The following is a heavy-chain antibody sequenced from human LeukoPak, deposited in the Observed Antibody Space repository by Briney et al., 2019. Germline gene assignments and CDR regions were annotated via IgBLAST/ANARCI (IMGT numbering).Heavy chain of an antibody. D-gene: IGHD2-15*01. CDR3: SIGPQRYCSGGYCYGDY. Sequence: TGGSLRLSCAPSGFTFSNYAMSWVRQAPGKGLEWVSAISETGGTIHYADSVKGRFTISRDNSKNTLYLQMNSLRAEDTAVYYCSIGPQRYCSGGYCYGDYWGQGTLVTVSS. V-gene: IGHV3-23*01. J-gene: IGHJ4*02. CDR1: GFTFSNYA. CDR2: ISETGGTI.